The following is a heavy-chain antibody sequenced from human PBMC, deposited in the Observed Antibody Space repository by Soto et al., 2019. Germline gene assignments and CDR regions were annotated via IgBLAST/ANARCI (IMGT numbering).Heavy chain of an antibody. V-gene: IGHV4-30-2*05. CDR2: IYYSGST. J-gene: IGHJ5*02. Sequence: SETLSLTCAVSGGSISSGGYSWSWIRQPPGKGLEWIGYIYYSGSTYYNPSLKSRVTISVDTSKNQFSLKLSSVTAADTAVYYCARLVQLLQGRWFDPWGQGTLVTVS. CDR1: GGSISSGGYS. CDR3: ARLVQLLQGRWFDP. D-gene: IGHD2-15*01.